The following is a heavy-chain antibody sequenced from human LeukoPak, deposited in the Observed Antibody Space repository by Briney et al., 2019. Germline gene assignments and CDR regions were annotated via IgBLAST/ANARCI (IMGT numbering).Heavy chain of an antibody. CDR1: GYTFTSYY. V-gene: IGHV1-46*01. Sequence: ASVKVSCKASGYTFTSYYMHWVRQAPGQGLEWMGIINPSGGSISYAQKFQGRVTMTRDTSTSTAYMEFSSLRSEDSAVYYCARDGKHIAVPGVRYPMDVWGQGTTVTVS. CDR2: INPSGGSI. J-gene: IGHJ6*02. CDR3: ARDGKHIAVPGVRYPMDV. D-gene: IGHD6-19*01.